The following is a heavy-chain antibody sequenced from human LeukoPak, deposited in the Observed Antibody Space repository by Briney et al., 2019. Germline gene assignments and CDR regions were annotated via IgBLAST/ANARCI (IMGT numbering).Heavy chain of an antibody. CDR2: ISAYNGNT. V-gene: IGHV1-18*04. J-gene: IGHJ4*02. D-gene: IGHD1-1*01. CDR3: AREGGTWVPFDY. Sequence: ASVKVSCKASGYTFTGYYMHWVRQAPGQGLEWMGWISAYNGNTNYAQKLQGRVTMTTSTSTSIVYMELRSLRSDDTAVYFCAREGGTWVPFDYWGQGTLVTVSS. CDR1: GYTFTGYY.